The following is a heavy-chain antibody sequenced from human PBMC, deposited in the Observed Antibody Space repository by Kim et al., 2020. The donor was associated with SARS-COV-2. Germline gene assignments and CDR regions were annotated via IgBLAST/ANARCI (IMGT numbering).Heavy chain of an antibody. CDR2: IGHSGRT. D-gene: IGHD6-13*01. CDR1: GGSLSGYL. CDR3: ARRLAAAGFWYFDL. J-gene: IGHJ2*01. Sequence: SETLSLTCAVYGGSLSGYLWSWIRLPPGKGLEWVGEIGHSGRTNYNPSLVSRVTVSLDTSKNQVSLKLTSVTAADTAVYYCARRLAAAGFWYFDLWGRGALVAVSS. V-gene: IGHV4-34*01.